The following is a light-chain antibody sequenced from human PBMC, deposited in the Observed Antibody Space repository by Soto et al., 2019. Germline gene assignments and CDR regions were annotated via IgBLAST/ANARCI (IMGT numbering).Light chain of an antibody. CDR1: ERLSGN. Sequence: ESVLTQSPGTLSLSPGERATLCCRASERLSGNLAWYQHKPGQAPRLLIYDASTRATGVPARFSGSGSGTEFTLTISSLQSEDFAVYYCQQYHNWPRTFGQGTKVDIK. CDR3: QQYHNWPRT. CDR2: DAS. J-gene: IGKJ1*01. V-gene: IGKV3-15*01.